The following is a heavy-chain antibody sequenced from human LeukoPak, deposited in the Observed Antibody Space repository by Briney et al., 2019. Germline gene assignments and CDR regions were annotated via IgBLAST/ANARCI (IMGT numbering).Heavy chain of an antibody. D-gene: IGHD4-17*01. CDR1: GGSISSSSYY. V-gene: IGHV4-39*01. J-gene: IGHJ3*02. Sequence: SETLSLTCTVSGGSISSSSYYWGWIRQPPGKGLEWIGSIYYSGSTYYNPPLKSRVTISVDTSKNQFSLKLSSVTAADTAVYYCARPIDGDYVAFDIWGQGTMVTVSS. CDR3: ARPIDGDYVAFDI. CDR2: IYYSGST.